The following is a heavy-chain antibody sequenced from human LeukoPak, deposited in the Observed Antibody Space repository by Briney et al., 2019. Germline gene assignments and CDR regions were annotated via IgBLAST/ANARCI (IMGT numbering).Heavy chain of an antibody. J-gene: IGHJ4*02. CDR3: ARGRAYYDSTGYGY. V-gene: IGHV4-59*12. Sequence: PSETLSLTCTVSGGSISSYYWSWIRQPPGKGREWIGYIYYSGSTNYNPSLKSRVTISVDTSKNQFSLKLSSVTAADTAVYYCARGRAYYDSTGYGYWGQGTLVTVSS. D-gene: IGHD3-22*01. CDR2: IYYSGST. CDR1: GGSISSYY.